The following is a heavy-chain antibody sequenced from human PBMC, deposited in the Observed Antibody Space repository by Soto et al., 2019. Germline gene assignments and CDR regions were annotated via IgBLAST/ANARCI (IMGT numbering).Heavy chain of an antibody. Sequence: GGSLRLSCASSGLPISNAWMNWVRQAPGKGLEWVGRIKTKSEGGPTDYAAAVKGRFTVSRDDSKNTLYLQMNSLKTEDTAVYYCTTGSVEGVWGQGTTVTVSS. J-gene: IGHJ6*02. CDR3: TTGSVEGV. CDR1: GLPISNAW. V-gene: IGHV3-15*07. CDR2: IKTKSEGGPT.